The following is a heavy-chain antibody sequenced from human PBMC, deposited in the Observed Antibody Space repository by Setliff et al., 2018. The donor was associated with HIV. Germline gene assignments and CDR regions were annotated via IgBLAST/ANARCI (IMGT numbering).Heavy chain of an antibody. CDR1: GFTFSSYG. CDR3: VGGGRAGEDY. CDR2: ISGRDGRT. J-gene: IGHJ4*02. Sequence: GGSLRLSCAAFGFTFSSYGMSWVRQAPGKGLEWVSTISGRDGRTYYADSVKGRFTISRDSSKNTMYLQMNSLRAEDTAVYYCVGGGRAGEDYWGQGTQVTVSS. D-gene: IGHD3-16*01. V-gene: IGHV3-23*01.